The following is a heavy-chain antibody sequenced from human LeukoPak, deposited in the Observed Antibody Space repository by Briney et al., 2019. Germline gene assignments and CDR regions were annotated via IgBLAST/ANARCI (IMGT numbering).Heavy chain of an antibody. J-gene: IGHJ4*02. CDR1: GGTFSSYA. CDR3: ARGPITTRSHFDY. Sequence: ASVKGSCKASGGTFSSYAISWVRQAPGQGLEWMGGIIPIFGTANYAQKFQGRVTITADESTSTAYMELSSLRSEDTAVYYCARGPITTRSHFDYWGQGTLVTVSS. D-gene: IGHD3-22*01. CDR2: IIPIFGTA. V-gene: IGHV1-69*13.